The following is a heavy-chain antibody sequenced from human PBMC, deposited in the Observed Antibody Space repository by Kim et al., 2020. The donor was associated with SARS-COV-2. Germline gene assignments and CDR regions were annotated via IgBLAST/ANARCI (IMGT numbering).Heavy chain of an antibody. J-gene: IGHJ6*02. D-gene: IGHD2-2*01. CDR1: GGTFSSYA. CDR3: ARDRSREGYYYYGLDV. V-gene: IGHV1-69*04. Sequence: SVKVSCKASGGTFSSYAISWVRQAPGQGLEWMGRIIPILGIANYAQKFQGRVTITADKSTSTAYLELSSLRSEDTAVYYCARDRSREGYYYYGLDVWGQ. CDR2: IIPILGIA.